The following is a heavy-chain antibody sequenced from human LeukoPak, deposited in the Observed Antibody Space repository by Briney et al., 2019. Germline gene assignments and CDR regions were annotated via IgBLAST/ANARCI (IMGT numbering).Heavy chain of an antibody. CDR1: GFTFSSYA. CDR2: ISGSGGST. CDR3: AKYPSHCSGGRCYPIEWYFDY. D-gene: IGHD2-15*01. V-gene: IGHV3-23*01. J-gene: IGHJ4*02. Sequence: GGSLRLSCAASGFTFSSYAMSWVRQAPGKGLEWVSAISGSGGSTYYADSVKGRFTISRDNSKNTLYLQMNSLRAEDTAVYYCAKYPSHCSGGRCYPIEWYFDYWGQGTLVTVSS.